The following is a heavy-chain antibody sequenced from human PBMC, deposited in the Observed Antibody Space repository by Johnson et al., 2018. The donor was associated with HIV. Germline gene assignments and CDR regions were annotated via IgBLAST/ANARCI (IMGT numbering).Heavy chain of an antibody. J-gene: IGHJ3*02. CDR1: GFTFSTNW. CDR2: INSDGSST. D-gene: IGHD6-13*01. V-gene: IGHV3-74*01. Sequence: VQLVESGGDLVQPGGSLRLSCVGSGFTFSTNWMHWVRQAPGKGLVWVSRINSDGSSTSYADSVKGRFTISRDNAKNTLYLQMDSLGAEDTAVYYCARDYGRGSRSGNWQQLATDAFDIWGQGTMVTVSS. CDR3: ARDYGRGSRSGNWQQLATDAFDI.